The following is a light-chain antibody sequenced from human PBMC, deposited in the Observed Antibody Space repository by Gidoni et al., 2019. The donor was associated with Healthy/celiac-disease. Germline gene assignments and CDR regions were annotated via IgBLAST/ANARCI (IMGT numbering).Light chain of an antibody. V-gene: IGLV2-14*03. J-gene: IGLJ3*02. Sequence: PGQSITISCTGTSSDVGGFNYVSWYQQHPGKAPKLMIYDVSNRPSGVSNRFSGSKSGNTASLTISGLQAEDEADYYCSSYTSSSWVFGGGTKLTVL. CDR3: SSYTSSSWV. CDR1: SSDVGGFNY. CDR2: DVS.